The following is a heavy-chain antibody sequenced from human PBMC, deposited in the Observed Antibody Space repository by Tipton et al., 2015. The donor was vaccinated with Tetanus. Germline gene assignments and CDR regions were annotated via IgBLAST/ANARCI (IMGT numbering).Heavy chain of an antibody. D-gene: IGHD3-22*01. J-gene: IGHJ4*02. CDR3: TTGDYYDSSGYYPDY. CDR1: GFTFSNAW. V-gene: IGHV3-15*07. Sequence: CAASGFTFSNAWMNWVRQAPGKGLEWVGRIKSKTDGGTTDYAAPVKGRFTISRDDSKNTLYLQMDSLKTEDTAVYYCTTGDYYDSSGYYPDYWGQGTLVTVSS. CDR2: IKSKTDGGTT.